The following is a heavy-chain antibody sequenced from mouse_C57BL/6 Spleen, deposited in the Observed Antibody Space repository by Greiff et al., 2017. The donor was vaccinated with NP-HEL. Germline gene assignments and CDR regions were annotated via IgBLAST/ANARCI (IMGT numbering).Heavy chain of an antibody. J-gene: IGHJ4*01. V-gene: IGHV1-72*01. CDR1: GYTFTSYW. D-gene: IGHD1-1*01. CDR3: AKSYGSIYDYAMDY. Sequence: QVQLQQPGAELVKPGASVKLSCKASGYTFTSYWMHWVKQRPGRGLEWIGRIDPNSGGTKYNEKFKSKATMTVDKTSSTAYMQLSSLTSEDSAVYYCAKSYGSIYDYAMDYWGQGTSVTVAS. CDR2: IDPNSGGT.